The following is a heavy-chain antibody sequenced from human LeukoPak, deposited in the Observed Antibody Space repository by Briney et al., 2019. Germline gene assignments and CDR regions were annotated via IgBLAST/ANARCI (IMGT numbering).Heavy chain of an antibody. V-gene: IGHV3-30*03. CDR2: IPYDGSNK. J-gene: IGHJ4*02. CDR1: GFTFSSYG. D-gene: IGHD4-23*01. CDR3: ARYGLRWWYLDY. Sequence: PGGSLRLSCAASGFTFSSYGMHWVRQAPGKGLEWVAVIPYDGSNKYYADSVKGRFTISRDNSKNTLYLQMNSLRAEDTAVYYCARYGLRWWYLDYWGQGTLVTVSS.